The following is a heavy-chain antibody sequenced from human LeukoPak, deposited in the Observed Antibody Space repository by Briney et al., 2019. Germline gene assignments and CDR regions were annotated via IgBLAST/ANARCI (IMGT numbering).Heavy chain of an antibody. CDR3: AREEQVGAPFVS. Sequence: ASVKLSCTASGYTFTIYFMHWVRHAPAQGLDWMGIINPSGGSTSYAQKFQGRVTMTRDTSTSTVYMELSSLRSEDTAVYYCAREEQVGAPFVSWGEGSLVTVAS. CDR1: GYTFTIYF. J-gene: IGHJ5*02. CDR2: INPSGGST. V-gene: IGHV1-46*01. D-gene: IGHD1/OR15-1a*01.